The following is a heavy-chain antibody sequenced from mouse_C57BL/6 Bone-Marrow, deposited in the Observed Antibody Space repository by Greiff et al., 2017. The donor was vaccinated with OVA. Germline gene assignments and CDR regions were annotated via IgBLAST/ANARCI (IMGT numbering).Heavy chain of an antibody. J-gene: IGHJ2*01. Sequence: VQLQQSGAELVRPGASVKLSCTASGFNIKDDYMHWVKERPEQGLEWIGWIDPENGDTEYASKFQGKATITADTSSKTVYLHLSSLTSEDTAVYYCTTYRYWGQGNTLTVSS. V-gene: IGHV14-4*01. CDR1: GFNIKDDY. CDR2: IDPENGDT. CDR3: TTYRY.